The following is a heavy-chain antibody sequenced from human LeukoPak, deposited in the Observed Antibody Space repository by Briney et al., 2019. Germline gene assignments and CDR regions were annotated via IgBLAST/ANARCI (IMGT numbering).Heavy chain of an antibody. CDR2: IYYSGST. CDR1: GGSISSYY. D-gene: IGHD4-11*01. V-gene: IGHV4-59*01. Sequence: PSETLSLTCTVSGGSISSYYWSWIRQPPGKGLEWIGYIYYSGSTNYNPSLKSRVTISVDTSKNQFSLKLSSVTAADTAVYYCARDDYSNQGENWFDPWGQGTLVTVSS. CDR3: ARDDYSNQGENWFDP. J-gene: IGHJ5*02.